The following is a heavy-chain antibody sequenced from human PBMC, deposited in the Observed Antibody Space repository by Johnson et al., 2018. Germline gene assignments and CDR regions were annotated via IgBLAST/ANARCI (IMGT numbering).Heavy chain of an antibody. J-gene: IGHJ1*01. Sequence: VQLQESGGGVVQPGGSLRLSCAASGFAFSSHAMSWVRQAPGKGLEWVSGIRGSGGSTFYVDSVKGRFTISRDNSKGTLYLQMNSLRGEYTAVYYGAKCPGKSSGCYEFFHHWGQGTRVTVSS. CDR1: GFAFSSHA. CDR3: AKCPGKSSGCYEFFHH. D-gene: IGHD6-19*01. V-gene: IGHV3-23*01. CDR2: IRGSGGST.